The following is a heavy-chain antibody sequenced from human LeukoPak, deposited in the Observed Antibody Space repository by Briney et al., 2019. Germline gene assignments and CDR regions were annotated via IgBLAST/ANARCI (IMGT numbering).Heavy chain of an antibody. Sequence: SETLSLTCSVSGASITGYYWSWIRQTPGKGLEWIGYITSTGSTSYNPSLKSGATISVDTSKNQFSLKLSSVTAADTAVYYCARGQGVVPAAYYYYYYYMDVWGKGTTVTVSS. CDR2: ITSTGST. CDR1: GASITGYY. J-gene: IGHJ6*03. D-gene: IGHD2-2*01. CDR3: ARGQGVVPAAYYYYYYYMDV. V-gene: IGHV4-59*12.